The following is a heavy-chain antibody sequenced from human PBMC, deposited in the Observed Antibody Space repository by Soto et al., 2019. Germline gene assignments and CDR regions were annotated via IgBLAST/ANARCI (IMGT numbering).Heavy chain of an antibody. CDR2: ILYDGSNQ. D-gene: IGHD6-13*01. CDR3: AKEGRVGYSTRIFRRDNWFDP. CDR1: GFTFSSYA. V-gene: IGHV3-33*06. Sequence: QVQLVESGGGVVQPGRSQRLSCAASGFTFSSYAMHWVRQAPGKGLEWVAAILYDGSNQYYADAVKGRFTISRDNSKKTLYLQMNSLRVEDTAVHYCAKEGRVGYSTRIFRRDNWFDPWGQGTPVTVSS. J-gene: IGHJ5*02.